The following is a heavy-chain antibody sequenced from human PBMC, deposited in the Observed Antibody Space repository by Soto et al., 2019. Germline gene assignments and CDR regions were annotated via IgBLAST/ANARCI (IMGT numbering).Heavy chain of an antibody. Sequence: PGGSLRLSCAASGFTVISTYMSWVRQAPGKGLEWVSFIYSNGSTYYADSVKGRFSISRDNSNNMVYLQMDSLRAEDTAVYYCARGGQVRGGLDVWGQGTTVT. CDR3: ARGGQVRGGLDV. CDR1: GFTVISTY. CDR2: IYSNGST. J-gene: IGHJ6*02. D-gene: IGHD2-15*01. V-gene: IGHV3-53*01.